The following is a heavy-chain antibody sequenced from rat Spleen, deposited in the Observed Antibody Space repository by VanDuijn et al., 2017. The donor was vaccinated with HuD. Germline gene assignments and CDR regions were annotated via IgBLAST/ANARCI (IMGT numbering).Heavy chain of an antibody. CDR1: GFSLTSYN. CDR2: IIYDGSRT. CDR3: ATRTTD. Sequence: VQLKESGPGLVQPSQTLSLTCTVSGFSLTSYNVHWVRQPPGKGLEWVATIIYDGSRTYYRDSVKGRFTISRDNAKSTLFLQMDGLRSEDTATYYCATRTTDWGQGVMVTVSS. J-gene: IGHJ2*01. V-gene: IGHV5S10*01. D-gene: IGHD1-11*01.